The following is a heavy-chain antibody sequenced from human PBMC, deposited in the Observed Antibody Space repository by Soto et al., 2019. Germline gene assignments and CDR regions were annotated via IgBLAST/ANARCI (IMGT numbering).Heavy chain of an antibody. J-gene: IGHJ4*02. V-gene: IGHV3-23*01. CDR3: AKVGYDTFGYYLRSFDC. CDR2: ISGSGNTI. Sequence: GGSLRLSCATSGFTFSTNAMGWVRQAPGMGLEFVSLISGSGNTIYYADSVKGRFTISRDNSMNTVSLQMNSLRAEDTAVYYCAKVGYDTFGYYLRSFDCWGQGTLVTVSS. CDR1: GFTFSTNA. D-gene: IGHD2-2*03.